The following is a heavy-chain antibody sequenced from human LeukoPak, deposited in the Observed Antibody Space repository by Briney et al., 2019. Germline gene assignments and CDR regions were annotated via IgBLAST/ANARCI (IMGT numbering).Heavy chain of an antibody. CDR3: ARDQRVIYDFWSGTPDDFDY. V-gene: IGHV1-18*01. J-gene: IGHJ4*02. CDR1: GYTFTSYG. Sequence: ASVTVSCKASGYTFTSYGISSVRPAPGQGLGWMGWISAYNGNTNYAQKLQGRVTMTTDTSTRTPYMYLRSLRSDDTDVYYCARDQRVIYDFWSGTPDDFDYWGQGTLVTVSS. D-gene: IGHD3-3*01. CDR2: ISAYNGNT.